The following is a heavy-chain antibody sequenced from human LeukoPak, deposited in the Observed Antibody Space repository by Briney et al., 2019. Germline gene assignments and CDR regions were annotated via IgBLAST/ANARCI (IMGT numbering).Heavy chain of an antibody. V-gene: IGHV1-24*01. J-gene: IGHJ4*02. CDR1: GYTLTELS. Sequence: ASVKVSCKVSGYTLTELSMHWVRQAPGKGLEWMGRFDPEDDETIYAQKFQGRVTMTRNTSISTAYMELSSLRSEDTAVYYCARVENYGDPFDYWGQGTLVTVSS. D-gene: IGHD4-17*01. CDR3: ARVENYGDPFDY. CDR2: FDPEDDET.